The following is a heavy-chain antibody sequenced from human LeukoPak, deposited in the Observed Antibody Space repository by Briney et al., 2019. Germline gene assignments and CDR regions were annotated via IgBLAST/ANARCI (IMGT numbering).Heavy chain of an antibody. J-gene: IGHJ4*02. CDR3: ARDGDSSGYYLHYLDY. Sequence: SVKVSCKASGGTFSSYAISWVRQAPGQGLEWMGGIIPIFGTANYAQKFQGRVTITANESTSTAYMELSSLRSEDTAVYYCARDGDSSGYYLHYLDYWGQGTLVTVSS. CDR2: IIPIFGTA. V-gene: IGHV1-69*01. CDR1: GGTFSSYA. D-gene: IGHD3-22*01.